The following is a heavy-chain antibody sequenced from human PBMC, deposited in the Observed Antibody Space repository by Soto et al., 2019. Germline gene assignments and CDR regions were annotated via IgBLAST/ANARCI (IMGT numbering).Heavy chain of an antibody. CDR3: GEVGDGYYDRVFEF. D-gene: IGHD3-3*01. J-gene: IGHJ3*01. CDR2: IYYSGST. CDR1: GGKSGGYG. V-gene: IGHV4-59*01. Sequence: TSETLSVTKSVLGGKSGGYGGSWIRQPPGKGLEWIGYIYYSGSTNYNPSLKSRVTISVDTSKNQFSLSLSSVTAADTAVYYCGEVGDGYYDRVFEFWVQGTMDPVS.